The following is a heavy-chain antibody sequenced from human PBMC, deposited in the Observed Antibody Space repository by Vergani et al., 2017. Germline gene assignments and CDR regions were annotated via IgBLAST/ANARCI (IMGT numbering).Heavy chain of an antibody. D-gene: IGHD5-24*01. J-gene: IGHJ4*02. CDR3: ARGGDGYNYNY. Sequence: VQLQESGPGLVKPSETLSLTFTVSGGSISSYYWSWIRQPPGKGLEWIGYIYYSGSTNYNPSLKSRVTISVDTSKNQFSLKLSSVTAADTAVYYCARGGDGYNYNYWGQGTLVTVSS. V-gene: IGHV4-59*01. CDR1: GGSISSYY. CDR2: IYYSGST.